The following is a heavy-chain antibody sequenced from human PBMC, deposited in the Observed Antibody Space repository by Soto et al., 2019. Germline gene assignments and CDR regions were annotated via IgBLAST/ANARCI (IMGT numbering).Heavy chain of an antibody. CDR3: VREYNCDY. CDR2: ISRSGDAT. V-gene: IGHV3-23*01. Sequence: EVQLLESGGGLVQPGESLRLSCAASGFTFSNNPMTWVRQVPGKGLEWVSSISRSGDATYYVDSVKGRFTISRDNSKNTLYLEMNSLRGEDTAIYYCVREYNCDYWGQGTLVTVSS. CDR1: GFTFSNNP. J-gene: IGHJ4*02. D-gene: IGHD1-20*01.